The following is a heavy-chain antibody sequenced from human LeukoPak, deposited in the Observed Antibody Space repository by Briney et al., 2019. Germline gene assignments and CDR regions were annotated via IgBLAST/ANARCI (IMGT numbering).Heavy chain of an antibody. V-gene: IGHV3-48*01. D-gene: IGHD2-15*01. CDR1: GFTFRNYL. CDR3: ARGYSRAAFDI. J-gene: IGHJ3*02. Sequence: GGSLRLSCAASGFTFRNYLMNWVRQAPGKGLEWDSFISSTGGTIYYADSVKGRFTVSRDNGKNSLLLQMNSLRAEDAALYYCARGYSRAAFDIWGQGTVVAVSS. CDR2: ISSTGGTI.